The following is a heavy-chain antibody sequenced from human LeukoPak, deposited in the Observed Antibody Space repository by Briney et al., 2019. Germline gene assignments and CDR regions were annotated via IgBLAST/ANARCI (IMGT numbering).Heavy chain of an antibody. D-gene: IGHD3-22*01. J-gene: IGHJ4*02. Sequence: ASVKVSCKASGYTFTGYYMHWVRQAPGQGLEWMGWINTNTGRPTYAQGFTGRFVFSLDTSISTAYLQISSLKAEDTAVYYCARDGYYDSSGYYPEHFDYWGQGTLVTVSS. CDR3: ARDGYYDSSGYYPEHFDY. V-gene: IGHV7-4-1*02. CDR2: INTNTGRP. CDR1: GYTFTGYY.